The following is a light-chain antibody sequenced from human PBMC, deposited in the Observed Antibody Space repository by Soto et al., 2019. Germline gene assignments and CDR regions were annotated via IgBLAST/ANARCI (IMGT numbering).Light chain of an antibody. Sequence: AIQQTQPPFSLSASLGESVTITRRASQDIRTDLGWYQQRPGRAPKLLIYSTSALQTGVPSRFTGAASGTDFTLTISSLQPEDFATYYCLQHFNYPWTFGQGPEVDI. V-gene: IGKV1-6*01. CDR2: STS. CDR1: QDIRTD. CDR3: LQHFNYPWT. J-gene: IGKJ1*01.